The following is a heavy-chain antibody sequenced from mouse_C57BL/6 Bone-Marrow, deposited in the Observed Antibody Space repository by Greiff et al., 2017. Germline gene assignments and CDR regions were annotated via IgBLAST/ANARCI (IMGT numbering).Heavy chain of an antibody. CDR3: AICGRSEVAY. V-gene: IGHV1-19*01. D-gene: IGHD1-1*02. CDR1: GYTFKDSY. J-gene: IGHJ3*01. Sequence: VQLQQSGPELVKPGASVKMSCTASGYTFKDSYMNWVKQSPGKSLEWIGGINPDNGGTNYNQKFKGKATLTVDKSSSTAYLELSSLTSEDSAVYYCAICGRSEVAYGGQGTLVTVSA. CDR2: INPDNGGT.